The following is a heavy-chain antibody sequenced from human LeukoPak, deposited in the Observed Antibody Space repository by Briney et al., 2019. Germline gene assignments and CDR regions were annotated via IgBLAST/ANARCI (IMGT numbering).Heavy chain of an antibody. J-gene: IGHJ6*02. V-gene: IGHV3-23*01. CDR3: ARGPGKVLPWFGEPSYGMDV. CDR2: ISGSGGST. CDR1: GVTFSSYA. Sequence: PGGSLRLSCAASGVTFSSYAMSWVRQAPGKGLEWVSAISGSGGSTYYADSVKGRFTISRDNSKNTLYLQMNSLRAEDTAVYYCARGPGKVLPWFGEPSYGMDVWGQGTTVTVSS. D-gene: IGHD3-10*01.